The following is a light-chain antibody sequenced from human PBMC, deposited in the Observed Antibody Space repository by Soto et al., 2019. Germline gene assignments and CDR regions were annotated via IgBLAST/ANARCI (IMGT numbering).Light chain of an antibody. CDR2: DAS. V-gene: IGKV1-33*01. CDR1: HDISDY. J-gene: IGKJ4*01. CDR3: QQYDNVPLT. Sequence: DVQMTQSPSSLSASVGDRVTITCQASHDISDYLNWYQYKPGEAPKLLIYDASKLEAGLPSRFSGRGSGTDFTFSISILQPEDTATYYCQQYDNVPLTFCGGTKVEIK.